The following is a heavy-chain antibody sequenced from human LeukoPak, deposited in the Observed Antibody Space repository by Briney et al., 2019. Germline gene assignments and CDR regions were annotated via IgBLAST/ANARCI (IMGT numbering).Heavy chain of an antibody. Sequence: PSETLSLTCTVSGGSISSYYWSGIRQPPGKGLEWIGYIYYSGSTNYNPSLKSRVTISVDTSKNQFSLKLSSVTAADTAVYYCARLRTAMGVFDPWGQGTLVTVSS. D-gene: IGHD5-18*01. CDR1: GGSISSYY. V-gene: IGHV4-59*01. CDR2: IYYSGST. CDR3: ARLRTAMGVFDP. J-gene: IGHJ5*02.